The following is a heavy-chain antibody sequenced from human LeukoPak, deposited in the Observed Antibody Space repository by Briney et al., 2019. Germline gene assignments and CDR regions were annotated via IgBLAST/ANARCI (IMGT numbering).Heavy chain of an antibody. D-gene: IGHD1-26*01. CDR1: GFSFNKYW. CDR3: GRGGLGATGVDY. Sequence: GGSLRLSCAASGFSFNKYWMCWVRQAPGKGLAWVSRIKTDGSITQYAASVKGRVTISRDNAKNTVYLQMSSLRVDDTAVYYGGRGGLGATGVDYWGHGILVAVSS. CDR2: IKTDGSIT. V-gene: IGHV3-74*01. J-gene: IGHJ4*01.